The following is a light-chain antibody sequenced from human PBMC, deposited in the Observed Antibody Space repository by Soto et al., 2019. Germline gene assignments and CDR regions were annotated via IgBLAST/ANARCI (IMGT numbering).Light chain of an antibody. J-gene: IGKJ2*01. CDR1: QNIHVS. V-gene: IGKV1-39*01. CDR2: AAS. CDR3: QPSYNPPPT. Sequence: DIQMTQFPSSLSASVGDRVTITCRASQNIHVSLNWYRHKPGKAPKLLIYAASTLEGGVPSRFSASGSGTHFTLTISGLQPEDFATSDCQPSYNPPPTFGQGTKLES.